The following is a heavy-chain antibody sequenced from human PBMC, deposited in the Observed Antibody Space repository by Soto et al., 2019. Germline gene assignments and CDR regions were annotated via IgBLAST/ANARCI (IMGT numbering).Heavy chain of an antibody. D-gene: IGHD6-6*01. CDR1: CDSMTRHY. J-gene: IGHJ4*02. CDR3: ARTARLLDS. CDR2: VYYTGIT. Sequence: SETLSLTCTVSCDSMTRHYWSWVRQPPGKGLECIGYVYYTGITNVNPSLKSRVTVSMDTSKNQFSLKMRSVTAADTAIYYCARTARLLDSWGQGLLVTVSS. V-gene: IGHV4-59*11.